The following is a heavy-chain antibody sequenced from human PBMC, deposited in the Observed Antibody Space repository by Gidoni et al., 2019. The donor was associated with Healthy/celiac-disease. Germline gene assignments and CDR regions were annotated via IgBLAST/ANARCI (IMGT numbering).Heavy chain of an antibody. CDR1: GFTFSSYA. Sequence: EVQLLESGGGLVQPGGSLRLSCAASGFTFSSYAMSWVRQAPGKGLAWVSAISGSGGSTYYADSVKGRFTISRDNSKNTLYLQMNSLRAEDTAVYYCAKDFGYYDSSGYYYTSGHFDYWGQGTLVTVSS. D-gene: IGHD3-22*01. J-gene: IGHJ4*02. V-gene: IGHV3-23*01. CDR2: ISGSGGST. CDR3: AKDFGYYDSSGYYYTSGHFDY.